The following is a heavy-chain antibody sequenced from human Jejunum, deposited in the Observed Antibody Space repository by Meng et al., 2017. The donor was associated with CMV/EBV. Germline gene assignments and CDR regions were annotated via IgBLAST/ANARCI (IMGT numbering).Heavy chain of an antibody. Sequence: CAASGFPVSNDYVSWVRQAPGKGLEWVSVIYSTGGTYYADSVRGRLAISRDNSKNTVFLQMSSLRAEDTAVYYCARTNLHTHMDVWGQGTTVTVSS. V-gene: IGHV3-53*01. J-gene: IGHJ6*02. CDR3: ARTNLHTHMDV. D-gene: IGHD2-2*02. CDR2: IYSTGGT. CDR1: GFPVSNDY.